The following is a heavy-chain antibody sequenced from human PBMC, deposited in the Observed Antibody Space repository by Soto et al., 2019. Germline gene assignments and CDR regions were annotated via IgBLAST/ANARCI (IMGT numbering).Heavy chain of an antibody. Sequence: WASVKVSCKASGGTFSSYAISWVRQAPGQGLEWMGGIIPIFGTANYAQKFQGRVTITADESTSTAYMELSNLRSEDTAVYYCARVTRCSSTSCYPYYYYGMDVWGQGTTVTVSS. V-gene: IGHV1-69*13. CDR2: IIPIFGTA. J-gene: IGHJ6*02. D-gene: IGHD2-2*01. CDR3: ARVTRCSSTSCYPYYYYGMDV. CDR1: GGTFSSYA.